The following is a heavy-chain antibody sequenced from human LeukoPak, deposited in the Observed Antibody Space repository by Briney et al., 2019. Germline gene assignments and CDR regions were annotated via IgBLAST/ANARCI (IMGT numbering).Heavy chain of an antibody. CDR1: GGSFSGYY. V-gene: IGHV4-34*01. CDR2: INHSGST. J-gene: IGHJ4*02. CDR3: ARRDPSSEAVAGPNVDY. Sequence: SETLSLTCAVYGGSFSGYYWSWIRQPPGKGLEWIGEINHSGSTNYNPSLKSRVTISVDTSKNQFSLKLSSVTAADTAVYYCARRDPSSEAVAGPNVDYWGQGTLVTVSS. D-gene: IGHD6-19*01.